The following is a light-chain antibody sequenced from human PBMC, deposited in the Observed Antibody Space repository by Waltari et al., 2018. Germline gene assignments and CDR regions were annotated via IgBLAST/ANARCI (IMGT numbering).Light chain of an antibody. CDR1: SSDVGGYNY. J-gene: IGLJ1*01. CDR3: SSYGGSSNFYV. V-gene: IGLV2-8*01. Sequence: QSALTQPPSASGSPGQSVTISCAGTSSDVGGYNYVSWYQHHPGKAPKLIIYEVTKRPSGVPDRFSGSKSGNTASLTVSGLQAEDESDYYCSSYGGSSNFYVFGTGTKVSVL. CDR2: EVT.